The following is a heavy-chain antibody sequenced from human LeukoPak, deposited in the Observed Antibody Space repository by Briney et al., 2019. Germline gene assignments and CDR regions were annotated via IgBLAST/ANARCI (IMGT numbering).Heavy chain of an antibody. D-gene: IGHD5-18*01. CDR1: GGSFSGYY. Sequence: SETLSLTCAVYGGSFSGYYWSWIRQPPGKGLEWIGEINHSGNTNYNPSLKSRVTISVDTSKNQFSLKLSSVTAADTAVYYCARGIQLISRWFDPWGQGTLVTVSS. CDR3: ARGIQLISRWFDP. J-gene: IGHJ5*02. V-gene: IGHV4-34*01. CDR2: INHSGNT.